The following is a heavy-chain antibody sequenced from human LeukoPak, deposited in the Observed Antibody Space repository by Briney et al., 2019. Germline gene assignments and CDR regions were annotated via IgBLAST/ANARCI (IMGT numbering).Heavy chain of an antibody. CDR3: ARAPNDYGDFS. D-gene: IGHD4-17*01. CDR1: GFTFSDYA. Sequence: PGGSLRLSCAASGFTFSDYAMSWVRQAPGKGLEWVSTISDNGGGTYYADSAKGRFTISRDNSKNTLYLEMNSLRAEDTAVYYCARAPNDYGDFSWGQGTLVTVSS. J-gene: IGHJ5*02. CDR2: ISDNGGGT. V-gene: IGHV3-23*01.